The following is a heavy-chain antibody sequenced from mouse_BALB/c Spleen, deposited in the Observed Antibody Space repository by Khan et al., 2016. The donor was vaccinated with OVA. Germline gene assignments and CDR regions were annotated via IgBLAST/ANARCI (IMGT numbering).Heavy chain of an antibody. CDR2: ISYSGGT. CDR1: GYSITSDYA. Sequence: EVELVESGPGLVKPSQSLSLTCTVTGYSITSDYAWNWIRQFPGNKPEWMGYISYSGGTSYLPSLKSRISITRDTSKNQFFLQLNSVTTEDSATYYCARWFAYWGQGTLVTVS. J-gene: IGHJ3*01. CDR3: ARWFAY. V-gene: IGHV3-2*02.